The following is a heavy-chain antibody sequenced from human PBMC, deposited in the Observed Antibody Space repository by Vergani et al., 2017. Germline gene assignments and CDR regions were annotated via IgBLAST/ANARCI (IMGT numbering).Heavy chain of an antibody. Sequence: EVQLVESGGGLVQPGGSLRLSCAASGFTFSSYEMNWVRQAPGKGLEWGSYIISSGSTIYYADSVKGRFTISRDNAKNSLYLQMNSLRAEDTAVYYCARFSSTWYLDYWGQGTLVTVSS. CDR3: ARFSSTWYLDY. CDR1: GFTFSSYE. CDR2: IISSGSTI. J-gene: IGHJ4*02. V-gene: IGHV3-48*03. D-gene: IGHD6-13*01.